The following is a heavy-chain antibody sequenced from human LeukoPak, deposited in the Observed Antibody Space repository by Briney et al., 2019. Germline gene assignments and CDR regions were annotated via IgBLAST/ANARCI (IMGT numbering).Heavy chain of an antibody. CDR1: GFTFSSYS. CDR3: AREYYYGSGSLIDY. J-gene: IGHJ4*02. CDR2: ISSSSYI. Sequence: PGGSLRLSCAASGFTFSSYSMNWVRQAPGKGLEWVSSISSSSYIYYADSVKGRFTISRDNAKNSLYLQMNSLRAEDTAVYYCAREYYYGSGSLIDYWGQGTLVTVSS. V-gene: IGHV3-21*01. D-gene: IGHD3-10*01.